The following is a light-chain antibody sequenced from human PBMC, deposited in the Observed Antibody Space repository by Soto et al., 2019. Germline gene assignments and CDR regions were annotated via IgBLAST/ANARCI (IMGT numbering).Light chain of an antibody. J-gene: IGKJ1*01. CDR1: QSISSW. CDR3: QQYNIYPWT. V-gene: IGKV1-5*01. CDR2: DAS. Sequence: DIQMTQSPSTLSASVGDSVTITCRASQSISSWLAWYQQRPGKAPKVLIYDASSLQSGVPSRFSGSGSGTEFPLTISSLHPDYVATYYCQQYNIYPWTFGQGTEVEIK.